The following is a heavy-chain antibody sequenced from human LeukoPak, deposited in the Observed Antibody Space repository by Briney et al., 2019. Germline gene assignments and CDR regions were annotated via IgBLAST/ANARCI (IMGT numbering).Heavy chain of an antibody. V-gene: IGHV3-23*01. Sequence: GGSLRLSCAASGFTFSSYGMSWVRRAPGKGPEWVSGISGSGGNTYYADSVKGRFTISRDNSQNTLYLQMNTLRAEDTAVYYCAKERIAARGFPHPFDYWGQGTLVTVSS. D-gene: IGHD6-6*01. J-gene: IGHJ4*02. CDR3: AKERIAARGFPHPFDY. CDR2: ISGSGGNT. CDR1: GFTFSSYG.